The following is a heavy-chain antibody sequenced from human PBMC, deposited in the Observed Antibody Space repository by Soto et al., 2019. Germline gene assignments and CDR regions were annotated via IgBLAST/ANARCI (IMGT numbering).Heavy chain of an antibody. CDR3: AREGRFLEWLPNNWFDP. D-gene: IGHD3-3*01. CDR2: IYHSGST. Sequence: SETLSLTCAVSGYSISSGYYWGWIRQPPGKGLEWIGSIYHSGSTYYNPSLKSRVTISVDTSKNQFSLKLSSVTAADTAVYYCAREGRFLEWLPNNWFDPWGQGTLVTVSS. CDR1: GYSISSGYY. J-gene: IGHJ5*02. V-gene: IGHV4-38-2*02.